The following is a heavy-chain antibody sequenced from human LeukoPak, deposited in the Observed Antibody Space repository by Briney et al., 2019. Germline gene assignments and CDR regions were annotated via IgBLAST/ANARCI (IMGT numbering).Heavy chain of an antibody. Sequence: PSETLSLTCTVSGGSISSGSYYWSWIRQPAGKGLEWVGRIYTSGSTNYNPSLKSRVTISVDTSKNQFSLKLSSVTAADTAVYYCAREGPSTGAFDIWGQGTMVTVSS. CDR2: IYTSGST. D-gene: IGHD3-10*01. J-gene: IGHJ3*02. CDR1: GGSISSGSYY. CDR3: AREGPSTGAFDI. V-gene: IGHV4-61*02.